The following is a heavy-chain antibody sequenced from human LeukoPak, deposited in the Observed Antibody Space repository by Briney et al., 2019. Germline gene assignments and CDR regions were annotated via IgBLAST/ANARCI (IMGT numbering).Heavy chain of an antibody. CDR1: GYTFTGFY. V-gene: IGHV1-2*04. CDR3: ARAYGSGSDYSY. Sequence: SCEASGYTFTGFYMHWVRPAPRQGLGWMGWINPNSGGTNYTQKFQGWVTMTRDTSISTAYMELSRLRADDTAVYYCARAYGSGSDYSYWGKGTLVTASS. J-gene: IGHJ4*02. CDR2: INPNSGGT. D-gene: IGHD3-10*01.